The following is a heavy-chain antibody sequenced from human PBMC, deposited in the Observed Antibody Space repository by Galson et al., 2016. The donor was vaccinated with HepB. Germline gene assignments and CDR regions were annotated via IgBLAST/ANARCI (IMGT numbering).Heavy chain of an antibody. CDR2: IYSGGDT. CDR3: ARHRGWYGDGFFDY. V-gene: IGHV3-66*04. J-gene: IGHJ4*02. D-gene: IGHD6-19*01. Sequence: LEWVAVIYSGGDTYYADSVKDRFTISRDNSKNTLYLRMNSLRAEDTAVYYCARHRGWYGDGFFDYWGQGTLVTVSP.